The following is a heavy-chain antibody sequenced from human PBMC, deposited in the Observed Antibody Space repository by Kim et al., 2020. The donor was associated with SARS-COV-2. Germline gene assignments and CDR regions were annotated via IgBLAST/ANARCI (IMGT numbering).Heavy chain of an antibody. Sequence: ASVKVSCKASGYTFTSYAMHWARQAPGQRLEWMGWIHAGNGNTKYSQKFQGRVTITRDSSASTAYMELSSLRSEDTAMYYCARGPTDYDILTADYWGQGTLVTVSS. V-gene: IGHV1-3*01. CDR2: IHAGNGNT. D-gene: IGHD3-9*01. J-gene: IGHJ4*02. CDR1: GYTFTSYA. CDR3: ARGPTDYDILTADY.